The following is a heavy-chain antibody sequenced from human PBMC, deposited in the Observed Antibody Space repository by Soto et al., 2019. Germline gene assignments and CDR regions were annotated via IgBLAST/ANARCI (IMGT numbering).Heavy chain of an antibody. Sequence: EVDLLESGGGLVQPGGSLRLSCRASGLNFSNYDMTWVRQAPGKGLEWVSSVRESGGDTFYADSVKGRFTISRDNSKNTLYLQMNSLKVEDSAFYYCAKDPNTVTTGWYFDLWGRGTLVTVSS. CDR1: GLNFSNYD. V-gene: IGHV3-23*01. D-gene: IGHD4-17*01. CDR3: AKDPNTVTTGWYFDL. J-gene: IGHJ2*01. CDR2: VRESGGDT.